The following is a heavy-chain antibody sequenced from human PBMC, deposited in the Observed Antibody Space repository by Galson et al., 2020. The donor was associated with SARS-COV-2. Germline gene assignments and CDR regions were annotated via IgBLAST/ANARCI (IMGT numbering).Heavy chain of an antibody. CDR2: ISSKSAYR. Sequence: PGGSLRLSCVASGFSFDSYSMNWVRQAPGKGLEWVASISSKSAYRYYTDSLKGRFTISRDNAKNSLSLHMDTLRADDTAVYYCARAPGGNDYYFDFWGQGTLVTVSS. V-gene: IGHV3-21*01. CDR3: ARAPGGNDYYFDF. J-gene: IGHJ4*02. D-gene: IGHD1-1*01. CDR1: GFSFDSYS.